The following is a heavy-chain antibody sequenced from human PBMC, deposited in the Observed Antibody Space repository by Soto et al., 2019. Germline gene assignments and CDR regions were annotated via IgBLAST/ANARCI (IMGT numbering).Heavy chain of an antibody. V-gene: IGHV1-2*04. D-gene: IGHD4-17*01. CDR3: AREDYGDYYGMDV. Sequence: ASVKVSCKASGYTFTGYYMHWVRQAPGQGLEWMGWINPNSGGTNYAQKFQGWVTMTRDTSISTAYMELSRLRSDDTAVYYCAREDYGDYYGMDVWGQGTMVTV. J-gene: IGHJ6*02. CDR2: INPNSGGT. CDR1: GYTFTGYY.